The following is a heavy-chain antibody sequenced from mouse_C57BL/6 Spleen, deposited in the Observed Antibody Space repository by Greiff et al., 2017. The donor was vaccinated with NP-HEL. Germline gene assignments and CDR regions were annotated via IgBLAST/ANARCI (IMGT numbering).Heavy chain of an antibody. CDR3: ARKGFYYDYEGFSY. D-gene: IGHD2-4*01. CDR2: IYPGDGDT. CDR1: GYAFSSSW. V-gene: IGHV1-82*01. Sequence: VQLQQSGPELVKPGASLPLSFPASGYAFSSSWMNWVKQRPGKGLEWIGRIYPGDGDTPYNGKFKGKATLTADKSSSTAYMQLSSLTSEDSAVYFCARKGFYYDYEGFSYWGQGTLVTVSA. J-gene: IGHJ3*01.